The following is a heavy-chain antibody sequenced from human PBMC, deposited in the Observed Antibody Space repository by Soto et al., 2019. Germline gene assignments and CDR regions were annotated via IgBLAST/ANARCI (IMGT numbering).Heavy chain of an antibody. J-gene: IGHJ4*02. V-gene: IGHV4-59*01. CDR2: IYYTGST. CDR3: ARKNYFDY. Sequence: SSETLSLTCTVSGGSISDYYWSWIRQPPGKGLEWIGSIYYTGSTNYNPSLKSRVTISVDTSKNQFSLKLSSVTAADTAVYYCARKNYFDYWGQGSLVTVSS. CDR1: GGSISDYY.